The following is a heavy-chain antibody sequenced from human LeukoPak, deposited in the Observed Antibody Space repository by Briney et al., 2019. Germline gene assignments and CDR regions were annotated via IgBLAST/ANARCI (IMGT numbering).Heavy chain of an antibody. CDR1: GGSFSGYY. Sequence: SETLSLTCAVYGGSFSGYYWSWIRQPPGKGLEWIGEINHSGRTNYNPSLKSRVTISVDTSNNQFSLKLSSVTAADTAVYYCARGRTPTDFDYWGQGTLVSVPS. J-gene: IGHJ4*02. V-gene: IGHV4-34*01. CDR3: ARGRTPTDFDY. CDR2: INHSGRT.